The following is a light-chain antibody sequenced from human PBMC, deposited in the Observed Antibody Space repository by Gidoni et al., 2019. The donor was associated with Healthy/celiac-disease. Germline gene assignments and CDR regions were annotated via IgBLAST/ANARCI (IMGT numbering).Light chain of an antibody. CDR3: QQYNSYPLT. CDR2: KAS. CDR1: QSISSW. J-gene: IGKJ4*01. V-gene: IGKV1-5*03. Sequence: DIQMTQSPSTLSASVGDRVTITCRASQSISSWFAWYQQKPGKAHKLLIYKASSLESGVPSRFSGSGSGTEFTLTISSLQPDDFATYYRQQYNSYPLTFGGGTKVEIK.